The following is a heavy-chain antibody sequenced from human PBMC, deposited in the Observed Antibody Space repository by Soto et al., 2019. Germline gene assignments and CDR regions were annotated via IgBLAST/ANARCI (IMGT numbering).Heavy chain of an antibody. J-gene: IGHJ4*02. CDR1: GGSVSSDNHY. CDR3: ARESRPSGKRRTPYPFDH. V-gene: IGHV4-61*01. D-gene: IGHD6-25*01. Sequence: SETLSLTCTVSGGSVSSDNHYWTWIRQPPGKGLEWIGYAHYSGSTNYNPSLKSRVTISADTSKNQLSLRLTSVTAADSAIFFFARESRPSGKRRTPYPFDHGGPGTLVTVSS. CDR2: AHYSGST.